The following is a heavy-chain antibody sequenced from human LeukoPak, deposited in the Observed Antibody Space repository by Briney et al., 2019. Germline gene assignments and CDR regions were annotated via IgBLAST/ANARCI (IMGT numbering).Heavy chain of an antibody. CDR1: GYSIRSGDY. V-gene: IGHV4-38-2*01. CDR3: ARNRSLTTTPGFDH. D-gene: IGHD4-11*01. CDR2: IYHSGST. J-gene: IGHJ4*02. Sequence: PSETLSLTCAVSGYSIRSGDYWGWIRQSPGKGLEWIGSIYHSGSTHYNPSLKSRVTISVDTSKNQFSLMLSSVAAADTAVYYCARNRSLTTTPGFDHWGQGTLVTVSS.